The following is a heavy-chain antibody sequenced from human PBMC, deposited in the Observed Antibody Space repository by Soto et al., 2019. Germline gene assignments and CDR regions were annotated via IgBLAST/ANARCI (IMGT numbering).Heavy chain of an antibody. CDR2: INHGGST. V-gene: IGHV4-34*01. CDR1: GESFIGYY. CDR3: ARTDIVTTNWFDP. Sequence: QVHLQQWGAGLLKPSETLSLTCAVYGESFIGYYWTWIRQSPGKGLEWIGEINHGGSTNYNPSLKSRVTISIHTSTNQFSLKLTSVTAADTSVYYCARTDIVTTNWFDPWGQGTLVTVSS. J-gene: IGHJ5*02. D-gene: IGHD5-12*01.